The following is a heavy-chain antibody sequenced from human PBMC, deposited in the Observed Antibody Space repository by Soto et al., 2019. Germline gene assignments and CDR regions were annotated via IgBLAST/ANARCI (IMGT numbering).Heavy chain of an antibody. CDR1: GFTFSNYV. V-gene: IGHV3-23*01. D-gene: IGHD2-15*01. CDR3: AKGRHTPISDGRNWCDP. Sequence: EVQLLESGGGLVQPGGSLRLSCAASGFTFSNYVMSWVRQAPGEGLEWVSAISASGANSYYADPVRGRCTISRDNSKNTLYLQMNSMRADDTAEYYCAKGRHTPISDGRNWCDPWGQGTLVSVSS. J-gene: IGHJ5*02. CDR2: ISASGANS.